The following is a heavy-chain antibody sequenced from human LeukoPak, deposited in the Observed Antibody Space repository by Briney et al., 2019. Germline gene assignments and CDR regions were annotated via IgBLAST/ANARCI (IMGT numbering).Heavy chain of an antibody. V-gene: IGHV4-30-2*01. CDR3: ARAPTYYDILTGYSHDAFDI. Sequence: SSQTLSLTCAVSGGSISSGGYSWSWIRQPPGKGLEWIGYIYHSGSTYYNPPLKSRVTISVDRSKNQFSLKLSSVTAADTAVYYCARAPTYYDILTGYSHDAFDIWGQGTMVTVSS. J-gene: IGHJ3*02. CDR1: GGSISSGGYS. CDR2: IYHSGST. D-gene: IGHD3-9*01.